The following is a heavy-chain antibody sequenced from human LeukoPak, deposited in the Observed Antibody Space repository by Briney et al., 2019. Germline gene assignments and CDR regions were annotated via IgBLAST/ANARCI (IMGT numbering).Heavy chain of an antibody. CDR2: ISSSSSTI. J-gene: IGHJ5*02. CDR3: ARDGYSYGYNWFDP. CDR1: GFTFSSYS. D-gene: IGHD5-18*01. Sequence: GGSLRLSCAASGFTFSSYSMNWVRQAPGKGLEWVSYISSSSSTIYYADSVKGRFTISRDNAKSSLYLQMNSLRAEDTAVYYCARDGYSYGYNWFDPWGQGTLVTVSS. V-gene: IGHV3-48*01.